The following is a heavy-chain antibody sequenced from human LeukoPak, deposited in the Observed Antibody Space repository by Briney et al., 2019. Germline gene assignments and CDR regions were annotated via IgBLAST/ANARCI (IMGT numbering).Heavy chain of an antibody. V-gene: IGHV1-18*01. CDR2: ISAYNGHT. CDR3: ARGFPPRRNYDSSGYYSYYFDY. CDR1: GYTFTSYG. Sequence: ASVKVSCKASGYTFTSYGITWVRQAPGQGLEWMGWISAYNGHTKYPQKLQGRVTMTTDTSTSTAYMELRSLRSDDTAVYYCARGFPPRRNYDSSGYYSYYFDYWGQGTLVTVSS. J-gene: IGHJ4*02. D-gene: IGHD3-22*01.